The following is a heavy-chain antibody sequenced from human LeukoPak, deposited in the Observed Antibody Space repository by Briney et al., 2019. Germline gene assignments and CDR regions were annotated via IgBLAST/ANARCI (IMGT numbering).Heavy chain of an antibody. V-gene: IGHV1-2*02. CDR3: ASLTGDGENFDY. J-gene: IGHJ4*02. CDR2: INPNSGGT. D-gene: IGHD7-27*01. Sequence: ASVKVSCKASGYTFTVYYMHWVRQAPGQGLEWMGWINPNSGGTNYAQKFQGRVTMTRDTSISTAYMELSRLRSDDTAVYYCASLTGDGENFDYWGQGTLVTVSS. CDR1: GYTFTVYY.